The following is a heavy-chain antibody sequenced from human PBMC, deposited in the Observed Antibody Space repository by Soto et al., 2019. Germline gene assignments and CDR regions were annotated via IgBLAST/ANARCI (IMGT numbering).Heavy chain of an antibody. CDR3: ARGASHGSGSDYYYYYYMDV. CDR2: INPSGGST. D-gene: IGHD3-10*01. J-gene: IGHJ6*03. Sequence: ASVKVSCKASGYTFTSYYMHWVRQAPGQGLEWMGIINPSGGSTSYAQKFQGRVTMTRDTSTSTVYMELSSLRSEDTAVYYCARGASHGSGSDYYYYYYMDVWGKGTTVTVSS. V-gene: IGHV1-46*03. CDR1: GYTFTSYY.